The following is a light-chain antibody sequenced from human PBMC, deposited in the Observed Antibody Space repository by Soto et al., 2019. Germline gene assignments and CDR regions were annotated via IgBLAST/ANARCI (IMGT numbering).Light chain of an antibody. CDR3: RSYDSSLSAVV. V-gene: IGLV1-40*01. Sequence: QSVLTQPPSVSGAPGQRVTISCTGPSSNIGAGYDVHWYQQLPGKAPTLLIYSNNDRPSGVPDRFSGSKSGTSASLAITGLQAYDEADYYCRSYDSSLSAVVFGGGTKVTVL. CDR1: SSNIGAGYD. CDR2: SNN. J-gene: IGLJ3*02.